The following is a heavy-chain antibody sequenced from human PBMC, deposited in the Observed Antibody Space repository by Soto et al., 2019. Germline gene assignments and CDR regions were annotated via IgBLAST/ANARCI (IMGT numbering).Heavy chain of an antibody. Sequence: SVKVSCKASGGTFSSYAISWVRQAPGQGLEWMGGIIPIFGTANYAQKFQGRVTITADESTSTAYMELSSLRSEDTAVYYCARDLGYSGYEVRSDRTWFYPWGQGTLVTVSS. CDR1: GGTFSSYA. CDR3: ARDLGYSGYEVRSDRTWFYP. D-gene: IGHD5-12*01. V-gene: IGHV1-69*13. J-gene: IGHJ5*02. CDR2: IIPIFGTA.